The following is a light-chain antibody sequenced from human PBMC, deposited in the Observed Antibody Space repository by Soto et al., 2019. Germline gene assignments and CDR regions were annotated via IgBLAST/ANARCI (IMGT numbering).Light chain of an antibody. CDR3: QQYFTSPLN. J-gene: IGKJ4*01. CDR1: QTVSSSF. Sequence: EVVLTQSPGTLSLSPGERATLSCRASQTVSSSFLAWYQQKPGQAPRLLIYGVSSRATGIPDRFSGTGSGTDFTLTISRLEPEDVAVDDCQQYFTSPLNFGGGTKVEIK. V-gene: IGKV3-20*01. CDR2: GVS.